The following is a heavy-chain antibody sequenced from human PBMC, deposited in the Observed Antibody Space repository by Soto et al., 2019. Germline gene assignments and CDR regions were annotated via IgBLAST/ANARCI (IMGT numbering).Heavy chain of an antibody. J-gene: IGHJ5*02. D-gene: IGHD1-20*01. CDR2: IYYSGST. V-gene: IGHV4-39*01. CDR1: GGSISSISYY. Sequence: LSXTVTFSGGSISSISYYWGWIRQPPGKGLEWIGSIYYSGSTYYSPSLKSRVTISVDTSKNQFSLKLSSVTAADTAVYYCARVPRITGTVFDPWGQGTLVTVYS. CDR3: ARVPRITGTVFDP.